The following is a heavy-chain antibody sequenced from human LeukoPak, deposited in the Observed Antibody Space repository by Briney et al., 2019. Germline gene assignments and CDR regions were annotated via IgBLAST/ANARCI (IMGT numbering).Heavy chain of an antibody. V-gene: IGHV4-30-2*01. Sequence: PSQTLSLTCAVSGGSISSRDYSWSWIRLPPGKGLEWIGSVYHGGTTYYNPSLKSRVTISVDTSKNQFSLRLNSVTAADTAVYYCARGFEGSFTILDYWGQRTLVTVSS. J-gene: IGHJ4*02. CDR1: GGSISSRDYS. CDR3: ARGFEGSFTILDY. D-gene: IGHD3-3*01. CDR2: VYHGGTT.